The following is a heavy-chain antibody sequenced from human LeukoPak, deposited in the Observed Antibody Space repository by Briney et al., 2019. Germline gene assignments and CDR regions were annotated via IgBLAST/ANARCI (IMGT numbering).Heavy chain of an antibody. CDR3: AKDSYDSSGSRYDY. CDR1: GGSISDYY. J-gene: IGHJ4*02. CDR2: IYYSGST. D-gene: IGHD3-22*01. Sequence: SETLSLTCTVSGGSISDYYWSWFRQPPGKGLEWIGYIYYSGSTSYNPSLRSRVTISIDTSANRFSLELNSVTTADTAVYYCAKDSYDSSGSRYDYWGQGTLVTVSS. V-gene: IGHV4-59*01.